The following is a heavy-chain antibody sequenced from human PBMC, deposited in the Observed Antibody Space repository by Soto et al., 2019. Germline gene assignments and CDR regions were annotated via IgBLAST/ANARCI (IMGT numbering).Heavy chain of an antibody. CDR1: GFTFSSYS. CDR2: ISSSSSYI. J-gene: IGHJ5*02. Sequence: GGSLRLSCAASGFTFSSYSMNWVRQAPGKGLEWVSSISSSSSYIYYADSVKGRFTISRDNAKNSLYLQMNSLRAEDTAVYYCASLTAARTLNWFDPWGQGTLVTVSS. V-gene: IGHV3-21*01. CDR3: ASLTAARTLNWFDP. D-gene: IGHD6-6*01.